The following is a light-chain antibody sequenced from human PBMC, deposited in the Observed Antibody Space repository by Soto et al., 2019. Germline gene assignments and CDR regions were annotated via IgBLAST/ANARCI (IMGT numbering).Light chain of an antibody. Sequence: QSALTQPRSVSGSPGQSGTISCTGTSSDVGGYNYVSWYQQHPGKAPKLMIYDVSKRPSGVPDRFSGSKSGNTASLTISGLQAEDEADYYCCSYAGSYTFDVVFGGGTKVTVL. CDR3: CSYAGSYTFDVV. CDR1: SSDVGGYNY. J-gene: IGLJ2*01. V-gene: IGLV2-11*01. CDR2: DVS.